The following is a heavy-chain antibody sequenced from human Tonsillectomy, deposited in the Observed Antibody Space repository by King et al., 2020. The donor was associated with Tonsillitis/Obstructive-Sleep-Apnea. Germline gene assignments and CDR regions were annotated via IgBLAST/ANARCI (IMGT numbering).Heavy chain of an antibody. CDR1: GFTVSSNY. D-gene: IGHD3-22*01. V-gene: IGHV3-53*01. CDR2: IYSGGST. J-gene: IGHJ3*02. CDR3: ARDSSGYLDAFDI. Sequence: VQLVESGGGLIQPGGSLRLSCAASGFTVSSNYMSWVRQAPGKGLEWVSVIYSGGSTYYADPVKGRFTISRDNSKNTLYLQMNSLRAEDTAVYYCARDSSGYLDAFDIWGQGTMVTVSS.